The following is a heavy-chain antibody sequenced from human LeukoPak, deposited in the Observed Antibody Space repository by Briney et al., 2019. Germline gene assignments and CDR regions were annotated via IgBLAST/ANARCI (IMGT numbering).Heavy chain of an antibody. Sequence: EKYYVDSVKGRFTISRDNAKNSLYLQMNSLRAEDTAVYYCARVQLSDFWSGHSAYYYYYMDVWGKGTTVTVSS. J-gene: IGHJ6*03. CDR2: EK. V-gene: IGHV3-7*01. CDR3: ARVQLSDFWSGHSAYYYYYMDV. D-gene: IGHD3-3*01.